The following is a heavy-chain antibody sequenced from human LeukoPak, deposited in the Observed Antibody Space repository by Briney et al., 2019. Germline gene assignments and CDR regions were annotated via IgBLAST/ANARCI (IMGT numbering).Heavy chain of an antibody. D-gene: IGHD1-26*01. CDR3: ARDVSSTPNWEFDY. CDR1: GYTFADYF. J-gene: IGHJ4*02. CDR2: INANSGVT. Sequence: GASVKVFCKTSGYTFADYFIHWVRQAPGQGLEWMGRINANSGVTEYQQKFQGRVTMTRDTSVSTAYVEVNWLISDDTAIYYCARDVSSTPNWEFDYWGQGTLVTVSS. V-gene: IGHV1-2*06.